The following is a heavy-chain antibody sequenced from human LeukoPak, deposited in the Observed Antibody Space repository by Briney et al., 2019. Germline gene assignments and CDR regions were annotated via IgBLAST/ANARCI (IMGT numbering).Heavy chain of an antibody. D-gene: IGHD6-13*01. Sequence: ASVKVSCKVSGYTLTEIAMHWVRQAPGEGLEWMGGFDPQDRETVYAQKFQGRATMTEDTSTDTAFMELSGLRSEDTALYYCAIIASAGTFDYWGQGALVTVSS. CDR3: AIIASAGTFDY. CDR2: FDPQDRET. J-gene: IGHJ4*02. V-gene: IGHV1-24*01. CDR1: GYTLTEIA.